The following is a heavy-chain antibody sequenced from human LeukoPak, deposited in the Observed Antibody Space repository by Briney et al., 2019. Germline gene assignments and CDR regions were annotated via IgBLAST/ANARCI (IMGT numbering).Heavy chain of an antibody. Sequence: GASVKVSCKASGYTFTGYYMHWVRRAPGQGLEWMGWINPNSGGTNYAQKFQGRVTMTRDMSISTAYMELSRLRSDDTAVYYCARARYYDILTGVFDYWGQGTLVTVSS. CDR2: INPNSGGT. V-gene: IGHV1-2*02. J-gene: IGHJ4*02. CDR3: ARARYYDILTGVFDY. D-gene: IGHD3-9*01. CDR1: GYTFTGYY.